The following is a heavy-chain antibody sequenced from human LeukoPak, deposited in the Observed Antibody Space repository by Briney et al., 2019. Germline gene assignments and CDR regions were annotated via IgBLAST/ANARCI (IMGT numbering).Heavy chain of an antibody. CDR1: GGSISSSSYY. V-gene: IGHV4-39*01. J-gene: IGHJ4*02. CDR3: ARTGDIVVVPAAED. D-gene: IGHD2-2*01. Sequence: SETLSLTCTVSGGSISSSSYYWGWIRQPPGKGREWIGSIYYSGSTYYNPPLTRRVPIAVDTPKEQFCLMLSSVTAADTAVYYCARTGDIVVVPAAEDWGQGTLVTPSS. CDR2: IYYSGST.